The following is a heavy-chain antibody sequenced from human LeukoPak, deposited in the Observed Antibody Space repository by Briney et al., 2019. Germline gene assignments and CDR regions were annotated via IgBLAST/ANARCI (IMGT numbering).Heavy chain of an antibody. Sequence: GGSLRLSCAASGFTFSDYYMSWIRQAPGKGLEWVSYISSSGSTIYYADSVKGRFTISRDNAKNSLYLQMNSLRAEDTAVYYCARGDPYSLTDSWSGYFDYWGQGTLVTVSS. J-gene: IGHJ4*02. D-gene: IGHD3-3*01. V-gene: IGHV3-11*01. CDR2: ISSSGSTI. CDR1: GFTFSDYY. CDR3: ARGDPYSLTDSWSGYFDY.